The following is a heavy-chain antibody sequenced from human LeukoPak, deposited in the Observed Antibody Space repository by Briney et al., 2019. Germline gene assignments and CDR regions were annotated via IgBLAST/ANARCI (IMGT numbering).Heavy chain of an antibody. CDR2: IYNSGST. J-gene: IGHJ3*01. V-gene: IGHV4-38-2*02. D-gene: IGHD3-22*01. Sequence: PGGSLRLSCAASGFTFSSYSMNWVRQTPGKGLELIGSIYNSGSTYYNPSLKSRVTLSVDTSKNQFSLQLNSVTAADTAVYFCARDGPYDSGAFHFWGQGTMVTVSS. CDR3: ARDGPYDSGAFHF. CDR1: GFTFSSYS.